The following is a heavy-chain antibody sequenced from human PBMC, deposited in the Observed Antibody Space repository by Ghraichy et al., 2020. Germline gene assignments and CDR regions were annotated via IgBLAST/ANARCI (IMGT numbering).Heavy chain of an antibody. CDR3: ARGVRGDIVVVVAATEGSVWFDP. J-gene: IGHJ5*02. CDR2: INHSGST. D-gene: IGHD2-15*01. V-gene: IGHV4-34*01. CDR1: GGSFSGYY. Sequence: GSLRLTCAVYGGSFSGYYWSWIRHPPGKGLEWIGEINHSGSTNYNPSLKSRVTISVDTSKNQFSLKLSSVTAADTAVYYCARGVRGDIVVVVAATEGSVWFDPWGQGTLVTVSS.